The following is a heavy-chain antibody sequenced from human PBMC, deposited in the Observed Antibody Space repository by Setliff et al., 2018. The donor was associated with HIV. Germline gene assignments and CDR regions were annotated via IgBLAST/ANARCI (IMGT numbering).Heavy chain of an antibody. V-gene: IGHV3-11*05. CDR1: GFTFSDFY. CDR3: AKARVDGDYYYYYYMDV. J-gene: IGHJ6*03. Sequence: GGSLRLSCTASGFTFSDFYMNWIRQAPGKGLEWVSYISGSSRYTNYADSVKGRFTISRDNAKNSLYLQMNSLRAEDTAVYYCAKARVDGDYYYYYYMDVWGKGTTVTVSS. CDR2: ISGSSRYT. D-gene: IGHD4-17*01.